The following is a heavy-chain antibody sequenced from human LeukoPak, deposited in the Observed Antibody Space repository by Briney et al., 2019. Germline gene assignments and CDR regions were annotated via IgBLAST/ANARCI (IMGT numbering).Heavy chain of an antibody. CDR2: ISAYNGKT. CDR1: GYTFISYG. J-gene: IGHJ5*02. CDR3: ARARQQLVWANWFDP. D-gene: IGHD6-13*01. Sequence: GASVTVSYKASGYTFISYGISWVRQAPGQGLEGMGWISAYNGKTKYAQKLQGRVTVTTETSTSTAYMELRSLRSDDTAVYYCARARQQLVWANWFDPWGQGTLVTVSS. V-gene: IGHV1-18*01.